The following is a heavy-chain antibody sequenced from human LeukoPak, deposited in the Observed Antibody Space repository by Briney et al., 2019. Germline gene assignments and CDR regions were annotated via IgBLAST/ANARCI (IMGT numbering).Heavy chain of an antibody. CDR1: GGTFSSHS. J-gene: IGHJ4*02. D-gene: IGHD6-13*01. CDR3: ARGYSSSWPLDY. CDR2: IIPMSSTT. Sequence: PGASVKVSCKASGGTFSSHSFNWVRQAPGQGLEWLGGIIPMSSTTKYAQNFQGRVTITADESTTTAFMELSSLRPEDTAVYYCARGYSSSWPLDYWGQGTLVTVSS. V-gene: IGHV1-69*13.